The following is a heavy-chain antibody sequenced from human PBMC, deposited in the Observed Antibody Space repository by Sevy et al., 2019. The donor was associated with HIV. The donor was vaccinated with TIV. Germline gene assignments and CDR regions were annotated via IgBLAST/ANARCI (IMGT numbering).Heavy chain of an antibody. D-gene: IGHD1-26*01. CDR2: IYPGDSDT. Sequence: GESLKISCKGAGYSFSTYWIGWVRQMPGKGLEWMGIIYPGDSDTKYSPSYQGQVTISVDKSISTAYLQRSSLKASDTAVYFCARQYIVGSTIYFDYWGQGTLVTVSS. CDR3: ARQYIVGSTIYFDY. CDR1: GYSFSTYW. J-gene: IGHJ4*02. V-gene: IGHV5-51*01.